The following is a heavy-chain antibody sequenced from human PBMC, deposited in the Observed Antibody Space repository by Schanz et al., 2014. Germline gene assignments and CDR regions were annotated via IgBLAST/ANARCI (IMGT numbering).Heavy chain of an antibody. CDR1: GFIFSGYA. V-gene: IGHV3-21*02. CDR2: ISSSGSYI. CDR3: ARDGAGRAPDAFDI. J-gene: IGHJ3*02. D-gene: IGHD1-26*01. Sequence: VQLVESGGGVVQPGNSLRLSCAASGFIFSGYAMIWVRQAPGKGLEWVSSISSSGSYIYFPDSVKGRFTISRDNAKNSLYLQMNSLRAEDTAVYYCARDGAGRAPDAFDIWGQGTMVTVSS.